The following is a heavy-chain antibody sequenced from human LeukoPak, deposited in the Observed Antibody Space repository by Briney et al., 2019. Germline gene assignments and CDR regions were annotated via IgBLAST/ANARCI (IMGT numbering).Heavy chain of an antibody. Sequence: PGGSLRLSCAASGFTFSSYAMSWVRQAPGKGLGWVSSIRSSGVSKYYADSVKGRFTISRDNLKNTLYLEVNSLRVEDTAVYYCAKGYPPDYYDNSGGYYYYFDHWGQGTLVAVST. CDR1: GFTFSSYA. CDR3: AKGYPPDYYDNSGGYYYYFDH. V-gene: IGHV3-23*01. D-gene: IGHD3-22*01. CDR2: IRSSGVSK. J-gene: IGHJ4*02.